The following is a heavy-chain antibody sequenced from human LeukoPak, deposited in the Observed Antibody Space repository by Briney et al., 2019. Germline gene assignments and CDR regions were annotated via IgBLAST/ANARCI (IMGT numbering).Heavy chain of an antibody. Sequence: SETLSLTCIVSGYSISSGYYWAWIRPSPGKGLEWIANVYKTGAPYYNPSLKGRVTISVDTSKNQFYLNLTSVTAADTAIYYCARGKSGYPEYWGQGTLVTVSS. J-gene: IGHJ4*02. V-gene: IGHV4-38-2*02. CDR2: VYKTGAP. CDR1: GYSISSGYY. D-gene: IGHD3-3*01. CDR3: ARGKSGYPEY.